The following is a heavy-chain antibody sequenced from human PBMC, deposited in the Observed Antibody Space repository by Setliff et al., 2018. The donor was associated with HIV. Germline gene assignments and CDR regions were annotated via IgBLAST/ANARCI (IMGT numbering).Heavy chain of an antibody. CDR2: IIQDESAK. CDR3: ARDLGGYCSGGGCYD. Sequence: GGSLRLSCAASGFTISSHQMSWVRQAPGKGLEWVAKIIQDESAKYYADSVKGRFAISRDNAKNSLYLQINSLRAEDTAVYYCARDLGGYCSGGGCYDWGQGTLVTVSS. V-gene: IGHV3-7*01. CDR1: GFTISSHQ. J-gene: IGHJ4*02. D-gene: IGHD2-15*01.